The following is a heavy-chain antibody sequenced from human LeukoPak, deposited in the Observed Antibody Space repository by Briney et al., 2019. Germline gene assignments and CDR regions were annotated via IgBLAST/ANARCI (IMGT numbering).Heavy chain of an antibody. V-gene: IGHV3-74*01. D-gene: IGHD5-12*01. J-gene: IGHJ4*02. CDR3: ARDLGYGGDY. CDR1: GFTSRSDW. Sequence: GGSLRLSCAASGFTSRSDWMHWVRHAPGKGPVWVSRINSDGSSTTYADSVKGRFTISRDNAKNTLYLQMNSLRAEDTAVYYCARDLGYGGDYWGQGTLVTVSS. CDR2: INSDGSST.